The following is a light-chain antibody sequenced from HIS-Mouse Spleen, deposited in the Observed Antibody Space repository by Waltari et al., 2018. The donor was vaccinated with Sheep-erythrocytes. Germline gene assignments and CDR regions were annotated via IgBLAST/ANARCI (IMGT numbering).Light chain of an antibody. J-gene: IGLJ1*01. V-gene: IGLV2-11*01. Sequence: QSALTQPRSVSGSPGQSVTISCTGTSSDVGGYNYVSWYQQHPGQAPKLMIYDVVNRLSGVPERFSGSQSGSTASLTISGLQAEDEADYYCCSYAGSYNHVFATGTKVTVL. CDR3: CSYAGSYNHV. CDR1: SSDVGGYNY. CDR2: DVV.